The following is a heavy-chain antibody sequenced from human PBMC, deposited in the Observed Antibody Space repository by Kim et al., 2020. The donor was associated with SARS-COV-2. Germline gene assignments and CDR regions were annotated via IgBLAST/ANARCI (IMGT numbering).Heavy chain of an antibody. V-gene: IGHV3-53*01. D-gene: IGHD3-10*01. CDR2: IYSGGGT. Sequence: GGSLRLSCAASGFVASNFYMSWVRQAPGKGLEWVSVIYSGGGTYYKDSVKGRFTISRDNSKNTLYLVMNSLRVDDTAVYYCARDGSVSYYQHHLDSWV. J-gene: IGHJ5*01. CDR3: ARDGSVSYYQHHLDS. CDR1: GFVASNFY.